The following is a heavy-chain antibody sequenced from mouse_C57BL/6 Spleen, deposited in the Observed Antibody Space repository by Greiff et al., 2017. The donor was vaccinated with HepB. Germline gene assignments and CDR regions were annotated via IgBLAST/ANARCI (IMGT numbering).Heavy chain of an antibody. D-gene: IGHD4-1*01. CDR1: GYTFTDYN. V-gene: IGHV1-22*01. Sequence: EVQLKESGPELVKPGASVKMSCKASGYTFTDYNMHWVKQSHGKSLEWIGYINPNNGGTSYNQKFKGKATLTVNKSSSTAYMELRSLTSEDSAVYYCARPNWDFDYWGQGTTLTVSS. J-gene: IGHJ2*01. CDR2: INPNNGGT. CDR3: ARPNWDFDY.